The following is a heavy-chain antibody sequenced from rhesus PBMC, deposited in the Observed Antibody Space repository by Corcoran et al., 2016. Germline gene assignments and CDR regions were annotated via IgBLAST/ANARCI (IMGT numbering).Heavy chain of an antibody. D-gene: IGHD5-24*01. CDR2: IYGSGGST. J-gene: IGHJ2*01. CDR1: GGSISDSYF. Sequence: QVQLQESGPGLVKPSETLSLTCTVSGGSISDSYFWNWIRQAPGKGLEWMGLIYGSGGSTSYNPPLKSRVTISKDTSKNQFSLKLSSVTAADTAVYYCVRRVGWGNFGYWYFDIWGPGTPITISS. V-gene: IGHV4-92*01. CDR3: VRRVGWGNFGYWYFDI.